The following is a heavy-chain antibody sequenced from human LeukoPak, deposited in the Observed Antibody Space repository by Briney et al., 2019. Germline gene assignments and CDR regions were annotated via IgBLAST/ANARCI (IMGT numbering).Heavy chain of an antibody. D-gene: IGHD3-22*01. V-gene: IGHV3-74*03. Sequence: GGSLRLSCAASGFTFSNYWIHWVRQAPGKGLVWVSRIDNAGSITTYADSVKGRFTISRDNAENTLYLQVNSLRVEDTAVYYCVRSAFHAGSGNYYDYWGQGALVTVSS. J-gene: IGHJ4*02. CDR1: GFTFSNYW. CDR2: IDNAGSIT. CDR3: VRSAFHAGSGNYYDY.